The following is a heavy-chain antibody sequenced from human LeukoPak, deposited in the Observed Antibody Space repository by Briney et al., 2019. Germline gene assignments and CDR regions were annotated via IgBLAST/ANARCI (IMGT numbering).Heavy chain of an antibody. CDR3: ARAVPGRFDY. Sequence: SETLSLTCTVSGGSMSPYHWGWIRQPPGKGLEWTGYIYYSGSTNYNPSLDSRVTISVDTSKNQFSLRLSSVTAADTAIYYCARAVPGRFDYWGQGTLVTVSS. V-gene: IGHV4-59*08. J-gene: IGHJ4*02. D-gene: IGHD6-19*01. CDR1: GGSMSPYH. CDR2: IYYSGST.